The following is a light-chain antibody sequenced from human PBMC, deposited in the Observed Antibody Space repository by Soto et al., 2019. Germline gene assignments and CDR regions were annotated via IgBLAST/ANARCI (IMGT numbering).Light chain of an antibody. V-gene: IGKV1-8*01. CDR3: QQYYSYPLT. CDR1: QGISNY. Sequence: ALRMTQSPSSLSASTGDRVTITCRARQGISNYLAWYQQKPGKAPKLLIYAASTLQSGVPSRFSGSGSGTDFTLTISCLQSEDFATYYCQQYYSYPLTFGQGTKVEIK. CDR2: AAS. J-gene: IGKJ1*01.